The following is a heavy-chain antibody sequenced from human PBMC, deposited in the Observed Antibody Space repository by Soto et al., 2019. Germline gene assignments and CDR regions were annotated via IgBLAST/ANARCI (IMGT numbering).Heavy chain of an antibody. CDR2: ISYDGSNK. CDR1: GFTFSSYG. CDR3: AKDQSYYYDSSGYWFDY. D-gene: IGHD3-22*01. V-gene: IGHV3-30*18. Sequence: QVQLVESGGGVVQPGRSMRLSCAASGFTFSSYGMHWVRQAPGKGLEWVAVISYDGSNKYYADSVKGRFTISRDNSKNTLYLQMHSLRAEDTAVYYCAKDQSYYYDSSGYWFDYWGQGTLVTVAS. J-gene: IGHJ4*02.